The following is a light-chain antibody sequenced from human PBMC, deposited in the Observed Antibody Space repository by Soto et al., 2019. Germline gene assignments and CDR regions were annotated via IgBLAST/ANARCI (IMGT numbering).Light chain of an antibody. CDR2: RNI. CDR3: AAWDDSLSGSYV. Sequence: QSVLTNPPSGSGTPRQRGPISCSGSSSKIGSNYVYWYQQLPGTAPKLLIYRNIQRPSGVPDRFSGSKSGTSASLAISGLRSEDEADYYCAAWDDSLSGSYVFGTGTKVTVL. V-gene: IGLV1-47*01. CDR1: SSKIGSNY. J-gene: IGLJ1*01.